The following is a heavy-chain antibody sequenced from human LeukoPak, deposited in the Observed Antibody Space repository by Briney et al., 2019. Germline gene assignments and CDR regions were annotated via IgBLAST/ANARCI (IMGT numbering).Heavy chain of an antibody. CDR1: GGSFSGYY. J-gene: IGHJ4*02. D-gene: IGHD3-3*01. V-gene: IGHV4-34*01. Sequence: SETLSLTCGVYGGSFSGYYWSWIRQPPGKGLEWLGEINPSGSANYNPSPNRRVTISVDTSKNQFSLRLSAVTAADTAVYYCARARRDSGYYRIDYWGQGTLVTVSS. CDR3: ARARRDSGYYRIDY. CDR2: INPSGSA.